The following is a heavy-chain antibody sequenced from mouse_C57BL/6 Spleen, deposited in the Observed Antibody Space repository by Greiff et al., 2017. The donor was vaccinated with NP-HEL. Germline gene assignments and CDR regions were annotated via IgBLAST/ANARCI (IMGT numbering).Heavy chain of an antibody. Sequence: EVKLQESGPGLVKPSQSLSLTCSVTGYSITSGYYWNWIRQFPGNKLEWMGYISYDGSNNYNPSLKNRISITRDTSKNQFFLKLNSVTTEDTATYYCARDTQFAYWGQGTLVTVSA. V-gene: IGHV3-6*01. CDR2: ISYDGSN. CDR1: GYSITSGYY. CDR3: ARDTQFAY. J-gene: IGHJ3*01.